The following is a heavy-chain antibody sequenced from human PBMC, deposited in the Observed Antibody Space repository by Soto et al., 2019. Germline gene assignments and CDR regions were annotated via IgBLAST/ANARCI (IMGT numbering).Heavy chain of an antibody. CDR1: GYTLTSYY. CDR3: ARLTYSNSYGY. J-gene: IGHJ4*02. D-gene: IGHD6-6*01. Sequence: GASVKVSCKASGYTLTSYYMHWVRQAPGQGLEWMGIINPSGGSTSYAQKFQGRVTMTRDTSTNTVYMELSSLRSEDTAVYHCARLTYSNSYGYWGQGTLVTVSS. V-gene: IGHV1-46*01. CDR2: INPSGGST.